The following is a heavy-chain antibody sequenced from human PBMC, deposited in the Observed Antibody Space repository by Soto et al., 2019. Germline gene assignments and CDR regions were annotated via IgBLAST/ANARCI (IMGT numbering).Heavy chain of an antibody. CDR1: GGTFSSYT. CDR2: IIPILGIA. D-gene: IGHD6-19*01. Sequence: SVKVSCKASGGTFSSYTISWVRQAPGQGLEWMGRIIPILGIANYAQKFQGRVTITADKSTSTAYMELSSLRSEDTAVYYCARSSSGWSRSYYFDYWGQGTLVTVSS. CDR3: ARSSSGWSRSYYFDY. V-gene: IGHV1-69*02. J-gene: IGHJ4*02.